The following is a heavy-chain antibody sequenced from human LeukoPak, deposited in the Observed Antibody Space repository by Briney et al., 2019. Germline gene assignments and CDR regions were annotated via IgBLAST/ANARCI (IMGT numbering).Heavy chain of an antibody. CDR2: IWYDGSEK. J-gene: IGHJ4*02. Sequence: GTSLRLSCAVSGFTFRNYAIHWVRQAPGKGLEWVAVIWYDGSEKNYAESVKGRLTLSRDNSKNTVYLQLDSLRAEDTAVYYCARDSSRKFDFWGQGTLVTVSS. V-gene: IGHV3-33*01. D-gene: IGHD6-6*01. CDR1: GFTFRNYA. CDR3: ARDSSRKFDF.